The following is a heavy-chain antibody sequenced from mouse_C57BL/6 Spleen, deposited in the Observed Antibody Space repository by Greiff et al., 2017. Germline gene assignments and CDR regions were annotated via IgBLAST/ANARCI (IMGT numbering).Heavy chain of an antibody. CDR2: INPSTGGN. V-gene: IGHV1-42*01. D-gene: IGHD2-4*01. CDR1: GYSFTGYY. J-gene: IGHJ3*01. Sequence: EVQLQQSGPELVKPGASVKISCKASGYSFTGYYMNWVKQSPEQSLEWIGEINPSTGGNTYNQKFKAKATLTVDKSSSTAYMQLKSLTSEDSAVYYCASSERDYYDYVAYWGQGTLVTVSA. CDR3: ASSERDYYDYVAY.